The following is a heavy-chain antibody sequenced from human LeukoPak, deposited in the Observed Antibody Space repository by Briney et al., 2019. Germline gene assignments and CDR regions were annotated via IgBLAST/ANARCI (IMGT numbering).Heavy chain of an antibody. CDR2: IRYDGTNQ. CDR3: ATAGWHITMAPSFDY. Sequence: GGSLTLSCAASGLTFSSYGTHWVRQYPGKWREWVAFIRYDGTNQYYADSVKGRFTIYRDNSKNTLYLQMNSLRAEDTGVYYCATAGWHITMAPSFDYWGQGTLVTVSS. CDR1: GLTFSSYG. V-gene: IGHV3-30*02. D-gene: IGHD3-10*01. J-gene: IGHJ4*02.